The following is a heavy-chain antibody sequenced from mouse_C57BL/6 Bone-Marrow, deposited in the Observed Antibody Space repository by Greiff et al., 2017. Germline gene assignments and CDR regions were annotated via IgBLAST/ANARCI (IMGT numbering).Heavy chain of an antibody. D-gene: IGHD3-3*01. J-gene: IGHJ3*01. Sequence: DVMLVESGGGLVKPGGSLKLSCAASGFTFSSYAMSWVRQTPEKRLEWVATISDGGSYTYYPDNVKGRFTISRDNAKNNLYLQMSHLKSEDTAMYYCARDGLGGFAYWGQGTLVTVSA. CDR3: ARDGLGGFAY. V-gene: IGHV5-4*01. CDR2: ISDGGSYT. CDR1: GFTFSSYA.